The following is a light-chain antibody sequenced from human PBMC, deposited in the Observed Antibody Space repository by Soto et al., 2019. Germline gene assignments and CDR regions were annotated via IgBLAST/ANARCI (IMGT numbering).Light chain of an antibody. Sequence: EIVLTHSPETLSLSPGEGATLSCRASESVSNNYLAWYQQKPGQAPRLVIYGASSRATGIPDRFSGSGSGTDFTLTISRLEPEDFAVYYCQQYSKSPLTFGQGTKVDIK. CDR3: QQYSKSPLT. CDR2: GAS. J-gene: IGKJ1*01. V-gene: IGKV3-20*01. CDR1: ESVSNNY.